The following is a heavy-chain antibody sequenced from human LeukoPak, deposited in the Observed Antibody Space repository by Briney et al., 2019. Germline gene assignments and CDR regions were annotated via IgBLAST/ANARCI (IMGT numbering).Heavy chain of an antibody. V-gene: IGHV3-21*01. CDR1: GFTFSSYS. D-gene: IGHD3-10*01. CDR3: ARDRVTSGGLNWFDP. CDR2: ISSSSSYI. J-gene: IGHJ5*02. Sequence: GGSLRLSCAASGFTFSSYSMNWVCQAPGKGLEWVSSISSSSSYIYYADSVKGRFTISRDNAKDSLYLQMNSLGAEDTAVYYCARDRVTSGGLNWFDPWGQGTLVTVSS.